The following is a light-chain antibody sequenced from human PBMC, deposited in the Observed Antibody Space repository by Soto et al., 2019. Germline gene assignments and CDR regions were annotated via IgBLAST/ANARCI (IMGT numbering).Light chain of an antibody. CDR3: QQYNNWPLT. V-gene: IGKV3-15*01. Sequence: DIVMTQSPATLSVSPGERATLSCRAAQSVSSNSAWYQQKPGQAPRLLIYGASTRATGIPARFSGGGSGTEFTLTISSLQSEDFAVYYCQQYNNWPLTFGGGTKVDIK. CDR1: QSVSSN. J-gene: IGKJ4*01. CDR2: GAS.